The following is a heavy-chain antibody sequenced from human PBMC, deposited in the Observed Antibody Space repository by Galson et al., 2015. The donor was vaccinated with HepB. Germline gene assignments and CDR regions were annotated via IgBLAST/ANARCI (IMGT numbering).Heavy chain of an antibody. D-gene: IGHD2-21*01. CDR1: GFTFSSYC. V-gene: IGHV3-30*18. J-gene: IGHJ3*02. CDR2: ISHDGSNK. CDR3: AKSTVVVIAPGAFDI. Sequence: SLRLSCAASGFTFSSYCMHWVRQAPGKGLEWVAVISHDGSNKYYADSVKGRFTISRDNSKNTLYLQMSSLRAEDTAVYYCAKSTVVVIAPGAFDIWGQGTMVTVSS.